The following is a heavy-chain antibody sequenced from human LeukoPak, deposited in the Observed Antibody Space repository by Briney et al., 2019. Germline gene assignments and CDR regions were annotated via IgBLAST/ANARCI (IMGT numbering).Heavy chain of an antibody. V-gene: IGHV1-69*04. D-gene: IGHD3-10*01. CDR1: GGTFSSYA. J-gene: IGHJ4*02. CDR2: IIPILGIA. CDR3: ARGKVRGATDY. Sequence: SVKVSCKASGGTFSSYAISWVRQAPGQGLEWMGRIIPILGIANYAQKFQGRVTITADKSTSTAYMELSSLRSEDTAVYYCARGKVRGATDYWGQGTLVIVSS.